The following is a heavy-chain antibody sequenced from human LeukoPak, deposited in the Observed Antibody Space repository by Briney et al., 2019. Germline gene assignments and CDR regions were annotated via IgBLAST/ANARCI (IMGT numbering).Heavy chain of an antibody. Sequence: ASVKVSCRASGYTFTSYAMHWVRQAPGQGLEWMGWINAGNGNTKYSQKFQGRVTITRDTSASTAYMELSSLRSEDTAVYYCARVNPEYSSGPPPLDYWGQGTLVTVSS. CDR3: ARVNPEYSSGPPPLDY. V-gene: IGHV1-3*01. J-gene: IGHJ4*02. D-gene: IGHD6-19*01. CDR1: GYTFTSYA. CDR2: INAGNGNT.